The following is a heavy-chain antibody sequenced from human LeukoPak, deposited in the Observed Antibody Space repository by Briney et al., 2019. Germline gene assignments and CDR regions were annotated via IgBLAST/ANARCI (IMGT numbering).Heavy chain of an antibody. CDR3: AKHWWELEYYFDY. CDR2: ISGSGGST. D-gene: IGHD1-26*01. J-gene: IGHJ4*02. Sequence: GGSLRLSCVVSGFTFNRCWMSWVRQAPGKGLEWVSAISGSGGSTYYADSVKGRFTISRDNSKNTLYLQMNSLRAEDTAVYYCAKHWWELEYYFDYWGQGTLVTVSS. CDR1: GFTFNRCW. V-gene: IGHV3-23*01.